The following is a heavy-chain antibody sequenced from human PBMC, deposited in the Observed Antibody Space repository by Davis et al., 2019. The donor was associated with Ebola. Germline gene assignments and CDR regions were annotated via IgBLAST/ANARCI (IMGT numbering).Heavy chain of an antibody. CDR1: GDTVSSNTGT. V-gene: IGHV6-1*01. CDR2: TYYRSQWYY. CDR3: ARGEGCPSSVSCYPRFDP. D-gene: IGHD2-2*01. Sequence: PSETLSLTCDISGDTVSSNTGTWNWFRQSPSRGLEWLGRTYYRSQWYYEYAVSVKSRITINPDTSKNQFSLQLNSVTPDDTAVYYCARGEGCPSSVSCYPRFDPWGQGTLVTVSS. J-gene: IGHJ5*02.